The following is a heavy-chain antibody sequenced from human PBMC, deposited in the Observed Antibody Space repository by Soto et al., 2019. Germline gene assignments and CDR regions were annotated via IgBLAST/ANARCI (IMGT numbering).Heavy chain of an antibody. Sequence: ASVKVSCKVSGYTLTELSMHWVRQAPGKGLEWMGGFDPEDGETNYAQKFQGRVTITADASTNTAYMELSSLRSEDTAVYYCACQLERRVPFDPWGQGTLVTVS. CDR2: FDPEDGET. J-gene: IGHJ5*02. CDR3: ACQLERRVPFDP. V-gene: IGHV1-24*01. D-gene: IGHD1-1*01. CDR1: GYTLTELS.